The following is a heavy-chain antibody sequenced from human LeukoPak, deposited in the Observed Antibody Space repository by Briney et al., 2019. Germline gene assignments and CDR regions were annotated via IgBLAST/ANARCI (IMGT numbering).Heavy chain of an antibody. CDR3: ARSAYFGSAFDY. J-gene: IGHJ4*02. V-gene: IGHV4-61*08. CDR1: GGSISSGGYY. Sequence: SETLSLTCTVSGGSISSGGYYWSWIRQHPGKGLEWIGYIYYSGTTNYNPSLKSRVTISVDTSKNQFSLKLISVTAADTAVYYCARSAYFGSAFDYWGQGNLVTVSS. CDR2: IYYSGTT. D-gene: IGHD3-10*01.